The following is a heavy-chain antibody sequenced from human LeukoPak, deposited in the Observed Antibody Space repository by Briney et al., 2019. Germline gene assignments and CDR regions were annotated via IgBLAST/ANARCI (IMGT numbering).Heavy chain of an antibody. CDR1: GGSISSSSYY. D-gene: IGHD3-16*01. CDR2: INHSGST. V-gene: IGHV4-39*07. J-gene: IGHJ6*03. Sequence: SETLSLTCIVSGGSISSSSYYWSWIRQPPGKGLEWIGEINHSGSTNYNPSLKSRVTISVDTSKNQFSLKLSSVTAADTAVYYCARETSQKGAHYMDVWGKGTTVTISS. CDR3: ARETSQKGAHYMDV.